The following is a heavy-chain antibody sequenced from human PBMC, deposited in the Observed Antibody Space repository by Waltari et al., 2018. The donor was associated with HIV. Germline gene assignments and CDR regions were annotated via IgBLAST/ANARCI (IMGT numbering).Heavy chain of an antibody. V-gene: IGHV3-30-3*01. CDR2: ISFDGSSA. CDR3: ARDSLYSDSSGYYFRPFDM. Sequence: QDQLVESGGGVVQPGRSLRLSCAASGFPFSRSSMPWVRPAPGKGLEWVAVISFDGSSAYYTDSVKGRFTISKDNPKNTLYLQMKSLITEDTAVYFCARDSLYSDSSGYYFRPFDMWGQGTMVTVSS. CDR1: GFPFSRSS. D-gene: IGHD3-22*01. J-gene: IGHJ3*02.